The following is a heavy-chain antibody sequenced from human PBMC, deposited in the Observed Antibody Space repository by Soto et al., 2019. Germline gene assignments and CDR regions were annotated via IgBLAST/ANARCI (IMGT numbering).Heavy chain of an antibody. J-gene: IGHJ4*02. CDR2: IYYSGST. CDR1: GGSISSYY. D-gene: IGHD2-15*01. Sequence: SETLSLTCTVSGGSISSYYWSWIRQPPGKGLEWIGYIYYSGSTNYNPSLKSRVTISVDTSKNQFSLKLSSVTAADTAVYYCARPRGGYIDYWGQGTLVTFSS. CDR3: ARPRGGYIDY. V-gene: IGHV4-59*01.